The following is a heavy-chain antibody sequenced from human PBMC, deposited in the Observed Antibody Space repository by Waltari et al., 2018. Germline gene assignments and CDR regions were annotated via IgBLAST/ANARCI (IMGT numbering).Heavy chain of an antibody. J-gene: IGHJ5*02. V-gene: IGHV3-7*04. CDR3: ARVVSRTRQFDP. Sequence: EVQLVESGGGLVQPGGSLRLTCAAYGFPFGNYWMSWVRQAPGKGLEWVANINQDGSTKNSMDSVKGRFTISRDNAENSLYLQLNSLRAEDTAFYYCARVVSRTRQFDPWGQGTLVTVSS. D-gene: IGHD1-7*01. CDR1: GFPFGNYW. CDR2: INQDGSTK.